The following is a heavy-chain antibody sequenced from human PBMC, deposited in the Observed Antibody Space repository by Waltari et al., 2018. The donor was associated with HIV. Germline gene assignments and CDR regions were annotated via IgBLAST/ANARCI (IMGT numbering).Heavy chain of an antibody. CDR2: IKGKTDAGTR. D-gene: IGHD7-27*01. V-gene: IGHV3-15*01. CDR3: AAGTGRSDFDY. CDR1: GFTFADAW. Sequence: EVQLVESGGGLVEPGGSLRLSCAASGFTFADAWMNWVRQAPGKGLEWVARIKGKTDAGTRDFAAPVKGRFSISRNYLKNTVDLQMNNPKTEDTALYYCAAGTGRSDFDYWGQGTLVTVSS. J-gene: IGHJ4*02.